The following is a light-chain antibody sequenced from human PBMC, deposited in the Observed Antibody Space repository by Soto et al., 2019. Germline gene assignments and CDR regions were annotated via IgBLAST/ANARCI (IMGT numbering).Light chain of an antibody. V-gene: IGKV3-20*01. CDR1: QSVGSTY. CDR2: GVS. CDR3: QQYGTSPLT. J-gene: IGKJ3*01. Sequence: EIVLTQSPGTLSLSPGERATLSCRASQSVGSTYLAWYQQKPGQAPKLLIYGVSRRATGIPDRFSGSGSGPDFTLTISRLEPEDFAVYYCQQYGTSPLTFGPGTKVDI.